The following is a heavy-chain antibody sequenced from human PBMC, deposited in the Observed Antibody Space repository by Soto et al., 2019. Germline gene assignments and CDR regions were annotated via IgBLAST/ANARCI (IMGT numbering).Heavy chain of an antibody. Sequence: QVQLVQSGAEVKKPGSSVKVSCKASGGTFSSYTISWVRQAPGQGLEWMGRIIPILGIANYAQKFQGRVTITADKSTGTAYMELSSLRSEDTAVYYCASLMSSGSYYGMDVWGQGTTVTVSS. D-gene: IGHD3-10*01. V-gene: IGHV1-69*02. J-gene: IGHJ6*02. CDR1: GGTFSSYT. CDR2: IIPILGIA. CDR3: ASLMSSGSYYGMDV.